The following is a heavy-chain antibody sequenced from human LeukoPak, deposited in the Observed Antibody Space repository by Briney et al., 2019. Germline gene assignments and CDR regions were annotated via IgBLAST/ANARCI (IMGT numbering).Heavy chain of an antibody. V-gene: IGHV4-4*02. CDR3: ARGGSTYYDNGEVDF. J-gene: IGHJ4*02. CDR1: GDSITSTSW. CDR2: INHSGST. Sequence: SRTLSLTCAVSGDSITSTSWWGWVRPPPGKGLEWIGEINHSGSTNYNPSLKSRITISVDKSKNQFSLKVNGVSAADTAVYYCARGGSTYYDNGEVDFWGQGTLVTVSA. D-gene: IGHD3-22*01.